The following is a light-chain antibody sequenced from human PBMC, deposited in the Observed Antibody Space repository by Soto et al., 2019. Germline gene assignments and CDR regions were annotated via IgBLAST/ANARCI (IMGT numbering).Light chain of an antibody. CDR1: QSVSSSY. CDR3: QQYGSPIT. J-gene: IGKJ5*01. Sequence: EIVLTQSPGTLSFSPGERATLSCRASQSVSSSYLAWYQQKPGQAPRLLIYGASSRATGIPDRFSGSGSGTDFTLTISRLEPEDFAVYYCQQYGSPITFGQGTRLEIK. V-gene: IGKV3-20*01. CDR2: GAS.